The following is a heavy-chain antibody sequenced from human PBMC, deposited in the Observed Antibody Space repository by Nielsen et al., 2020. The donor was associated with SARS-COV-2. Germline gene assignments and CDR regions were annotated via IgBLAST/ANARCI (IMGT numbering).Heavy chain of an antibody. CDR3: ARARLWFGELLHIDY. J-gene: IGHJ4*02. CDR1: GYTFTSYG. Sequence: ASVKVSCKASGYTFTSYGISWVRQAPGQGLEWMGWISAYNGNTNYAQKLQGRVTMTTDTPTSTAYMELRSLRSEDTAVYYCARARLWFGELLHIDYWGQGTLVTVSS. V-gene: IGHV1-18*04. CDR2: ISAYNGNT. D-gene: IGHD3-10*01.